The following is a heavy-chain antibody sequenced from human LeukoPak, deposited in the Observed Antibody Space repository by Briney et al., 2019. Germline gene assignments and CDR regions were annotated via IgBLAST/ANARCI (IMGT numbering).Heavy chain of an antibody. Sequence: GGSLRLSCAASGFTFSSYGMHWVRQAPGKGLEWVAVIWYDGSNKHYADSVKGRFTISRDNSKNTLYLQMNSLRAEDTAVYYCVRDLGGRSGHWGQGTLVTVSS. J-gene: IGHJ4*02. V-gene: IGHV3-33*01. CDR3: VRDLGGRSGH. D-gene: IGHD1-26*01. CDR2: IWYDGSNK. CDR1: GFTFSSYG.